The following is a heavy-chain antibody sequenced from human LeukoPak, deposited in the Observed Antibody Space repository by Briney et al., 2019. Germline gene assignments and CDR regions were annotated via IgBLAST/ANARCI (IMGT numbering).Heavy chain of an antibody. CDR1: GGSFSGYY. J-gene: IGHJ3*02. Sequence: SETLSLTCAVYGGSFSGYYWSWIRQPPGKGLEWIGYIYYSGSTYYNPSLKSRVTISVDTSKNQFSLKLSSVTAADTAVYYCARTLTAYNDAFDIWGQGTMVTVSS. D-gene: IGHD1-14*01. V-gene: IGHV4-30-4*08. CDR3: ARTLTAYNDAFDI. CDR2: IYYSGST.